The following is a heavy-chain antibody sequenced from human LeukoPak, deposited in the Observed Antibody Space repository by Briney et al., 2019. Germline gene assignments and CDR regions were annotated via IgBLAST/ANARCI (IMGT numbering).Heavy chain of an antibody. Sequence: PGGSLRLSCSASGFTFSSYWMSWVRQAPGKGLEWVANIRQDGSEKYYVDSVKGRFTISRDNAKNSLYLQMNSLRAEDTAVYYCARDSPNYDYVWGGYSDYWGQGTLVTVSS. D-gene: IGHD3-16*01. J-gene: IGHJ4*02. CDR3: ARDSPNYDYVWGGYSDY. CDR2: IRQDGSEK. V-gene: IGHV3-7*01. CDR1: GFTFSSYW.